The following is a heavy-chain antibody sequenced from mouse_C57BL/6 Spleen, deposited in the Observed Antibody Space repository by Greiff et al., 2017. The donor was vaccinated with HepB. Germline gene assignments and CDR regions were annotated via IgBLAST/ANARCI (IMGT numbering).Heavy chain of an antibody. CDR3: ARPFGILRYAMDY. Sequence: EVKLVESGGGLVQPGGSLSLSCAASGFTFTDYYMSWVRQPPGKALEWLGFIRNKANGYTTEYSASVKGRFTISRDNSQSILYLQMNALRAEDSATYYCARPFGILRYAMDYWGQGTSVTVSS. CDR2: IRNKANGYTT. J-gene: IGHJ4*01. D-gene: IGHD1-1*01. V-gene: IGHV7-3*01. CDR1: GFTFTDYY.